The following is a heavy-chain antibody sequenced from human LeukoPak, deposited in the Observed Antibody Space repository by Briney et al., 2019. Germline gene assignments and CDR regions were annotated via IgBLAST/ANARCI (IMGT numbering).Heavy chain of an antibody. CDR3: VTDLVIKGYFDY. D-gene: IGHD2-21*01. Sequence: PGGSLRLSCAASGFTFSSYWMSWVRQAPGKGLEWVGRIRRKTDGETTDHAAPVKGRFTISRDDSKNTLYLQMNSLKTEDTAVYYCVTDLVIKGYFDYWGQGALVTVSS. CDR1: GFTFSSYW. J-gene: IGHJ4*02. V-gene: IGHV3-15*01. CDR2: IRRKTDGETT.